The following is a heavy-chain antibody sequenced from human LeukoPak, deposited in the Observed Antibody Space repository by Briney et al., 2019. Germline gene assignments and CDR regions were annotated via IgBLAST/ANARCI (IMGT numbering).Heavy chain of an antibody. D-gene: IGHD3-10*01. J-gene: IGHJ3*02. V-gene: IGHV4-59*01. CDR3: ARDSGLLWFGVRSRDFDI. CDR2: IYYSGST. Sequence: SETLSLTCTVSGGSISSYYWSWIRQPPGKGLEWIGYIYYSGSTNYNPSLTSRVTISVDTSKNQFSLTLSSVTAADTAVYYRARDSGLLWFGVRSRDFDIWGQGTMVTVSS. CDR1: GGSISSYY.